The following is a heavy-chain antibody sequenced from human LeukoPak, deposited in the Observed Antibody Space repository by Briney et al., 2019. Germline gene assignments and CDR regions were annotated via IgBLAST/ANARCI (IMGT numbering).Heavy chain of an antibody. CDR2: ISGSGKTI. J-gene: IGHJ4*02. CDR1: GFTFDDHG. D-gene: IGHD2-15*01. Sequence: GGSLRLSCAASGFTFDDHGMNWVRQAPGKGLGWVSYISGSGKTIYYADSVKGRFTISRDNAKNSLYLQMNSLRAEDTAVYYCARGTRYCSGDTCYRYFDYWGQGTLVTVSS. V-gene: IGHV3-48*03. CDR3: ARGTRYCSGDTCYRYFDY.